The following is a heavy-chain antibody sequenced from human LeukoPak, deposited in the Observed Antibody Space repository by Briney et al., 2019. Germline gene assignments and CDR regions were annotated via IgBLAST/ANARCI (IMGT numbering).Heavy chain of an antibody. CDR3: AGTVAGTGGLYYYGMDV. D-gene: IGHD6-19*01. CDR1: GGSISSYY. J-gene: IGHJ6*02. CDR2: IYYSGST. V-gene: IGHV4-59*08. Sequence: PSETLSLTCTVSGGSISSYYWSWIRQPPGKGLEWIGYIYYSGSTNYNPSLKSRVTISVDTSKNQFSLKLSSVTAADTAVYYCAGTVAGTGGLYYYGMDVWGQGTTVTVSS.